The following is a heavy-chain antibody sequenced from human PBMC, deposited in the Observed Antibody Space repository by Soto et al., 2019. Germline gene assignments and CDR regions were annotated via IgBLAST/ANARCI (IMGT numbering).Heavy chain of an antibody. CDR1: GFTFSSYA. CDR3: AASYCSGGSCYPRFDY. Sequence: GGSLRLSCAASGFTFSSYAMSWVRQAPGKGLEWVSAISGSGGSTYYADSVKGRFTMSRDNSKNTLYLQMNSLRAEDTAVYYCAASYCSGGSCYPRFDYWGQGTLVTVSS. CDR2: ISGSGGST. J-gene: IGHJ4*02. D-gene: IGHD2-15*01. V-gene: IGHV3-23*01.